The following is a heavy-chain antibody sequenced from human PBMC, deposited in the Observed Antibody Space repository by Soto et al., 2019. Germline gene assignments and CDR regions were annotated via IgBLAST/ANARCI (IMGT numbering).Heavy chain of an antibody. Sequence: ASVKVSCKVSGYTLTELSMHWVRQAPGKGLEWMGGFDPEAGETIYAQKFQGRVTMTEDTSTDTAYMELSSLRSEDTAVYYCATPTGRYYDSSGYYGPAAFDIWGQGTMVTVSS. CDR2: FDPEAGET. D-gene: IGHD3-22*01. CDR1: GYTLTELS. J-gene: IGHJ3*02. CDR3: ATPTGRYYDSSGYYGPAAFDI. V-gene: IGHV1-24*01.